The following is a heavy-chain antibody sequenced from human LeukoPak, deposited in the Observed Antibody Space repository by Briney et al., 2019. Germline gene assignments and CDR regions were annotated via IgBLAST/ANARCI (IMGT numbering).Heavy chain of an antibody. Sequence: PSQTLSLTCAVCGVPFSNYYWSWVRQSPRQGLEWIGEINHSGYTNYNPSLKSRVTMSIDTSMNQFSLKLTSVTAADAGVYYCTRAVAGHPDWGQGTLVTVSS. V-gene: IGHV4-34*01. CDR2: INHSGYT. CDR3: TRAVAGHPD. J-gene: IGHJ4*02. CDR1: GVPFSNYY. D-gene: IGHD6-19*01.